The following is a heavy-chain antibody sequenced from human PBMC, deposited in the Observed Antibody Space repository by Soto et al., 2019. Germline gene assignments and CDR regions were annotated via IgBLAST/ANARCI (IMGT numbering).Heavy chain of an antibody. CDR1: GFTFSSYW. D-gene: IGHD3-9*01. CDR2: IKQDGSEK. J-gene: IGHJ6*02. V-gene: IGHV3-7*04. Sequence: GGSLILSCAASGFTFSSYWMSWVRQAPGKGLEWVANIKQDGSEKYYVDSVKGRFAISRDNAKNSLYLQMNSLRAEDTAVYYCARVLRYFDWLLSGMDVWGQGTTVTV. CDR3: ARVLRYFDWLLSGMDV.